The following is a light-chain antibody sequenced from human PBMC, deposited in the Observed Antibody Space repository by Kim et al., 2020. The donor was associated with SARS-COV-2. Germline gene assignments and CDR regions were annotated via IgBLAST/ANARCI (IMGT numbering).Light chain of an antibody. CDR2: KTS. Sequence: DIQMTQSPSTLSASVGDRVTITCRASQNIGRSLAWYQQKPGKAPNLLIYKTSSLERGVPSRFSGSGSGTEFTLTISRLQPDDFATYYCQQYNTYSTFGLGTKVDIK. CDR3: QQYNTYST. V-gene: IGKV1-5*03. J-gene: IGKJ1*01. CDR1: QNIGRS.